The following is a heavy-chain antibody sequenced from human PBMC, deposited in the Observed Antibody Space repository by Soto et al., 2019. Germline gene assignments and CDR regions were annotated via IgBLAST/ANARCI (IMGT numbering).Heavy chain of an antibody. Sequence: GGSLRLSCAASGFPFSHYWMHWVRQTPGKGLVWVSRINPAGTITNYADSVEGRFTISRDNADSALFLQMNSLSAEDTAIYYCTSDTFGLRNTWGQGTLVTVSS. V-gene: IGHV3-74*01. D-gene: IGHD3-16*01. J-gene: IGHJ5*02. CDR3: TSDTFGLRNT. CDR2: INPAGTIT. CDR1: GFPFSHYW.